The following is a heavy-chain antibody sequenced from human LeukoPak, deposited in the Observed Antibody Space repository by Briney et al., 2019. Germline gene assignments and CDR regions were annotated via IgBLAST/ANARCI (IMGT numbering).Heavy chain of an antibody. CDR1: GFTFSSYS. CDR3: ARDRGPIPMVRGVIIPPYYYGMDV. V-gene: IGHV3-48*02. CDR2: ISSSSSTI. Sequence: GGSLRLSCAASGFTFSSYSMNWVRQAPGKGLEWVSYISSSSSTIYYADSVKGRFTISIDNAKNSLYLQMNSLRDEDTAVYYCARDRGPIPMVRGVIIPPYYYGMDVWGQGTTVTVSS. J-gene: IGHJ6*02. D-gene: IGHD3-10*01.